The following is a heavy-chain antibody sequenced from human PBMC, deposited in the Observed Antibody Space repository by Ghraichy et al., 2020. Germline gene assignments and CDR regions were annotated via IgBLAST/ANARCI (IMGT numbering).Heavy chain of an antibody. D-gene: IGHD6-13*01. CDR2: INHSGST. J-gene: IGHJ6*02. CDR1: GGSFSGYY. CDR3: ASSSSSWGYYYYYGMDV. V-gene: IGHV4-34*01. Sequence: SETLSLACAVYGGSFSGYYWSWIRQPPGKGLEWIGEINHSGSTNYNPSLKSRVTISVDTSKNQFSLKLSSVTAADTAVYYCASSSSSWGYYYYYGMDVWGQGTTVTVSS.